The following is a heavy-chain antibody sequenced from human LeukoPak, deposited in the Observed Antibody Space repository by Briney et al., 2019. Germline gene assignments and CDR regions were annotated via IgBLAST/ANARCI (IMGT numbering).Heavy chain of an antibody. V-gene: IGHV4-34*01. D-gene: IGHD3-10*01. CDR3: ARDSGTTGEVKFDP. CDR1: GGSFSGYY. Sequence: SETLSLTCAVYGGSFSGYYWSWIRQPPGKGLEWIGEINHSGSTNYNPSLKSRVTISADTSKNQFSLKLSSVTAADTAVYYCARDSGTTGEVKFDPWGQGTLVTVSS. J-gene: IGHJ5*02. CDR2: INHSGST.